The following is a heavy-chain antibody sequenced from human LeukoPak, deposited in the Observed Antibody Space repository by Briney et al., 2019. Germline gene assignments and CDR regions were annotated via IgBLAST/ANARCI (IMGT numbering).Heavy chain of an antibody. J-gene: IGHJ3*02. CDR3: ARRTVVQRAFDI. Sequence: SETLSLTCTVSGGSIRSYYWSWIRQPPGKGLEWIGSISYSGNTYYNPSLKSRVTMPVDTSKKHFSLRLSSVTAADTAVYYCARRTVVQRAFDIWGRGTMVTVSS. CDR1: GGSIRSYY. V-gene: IGHV4-39*02. CDR2: ISYSGNT. D-gene: IGHD1-1*01.